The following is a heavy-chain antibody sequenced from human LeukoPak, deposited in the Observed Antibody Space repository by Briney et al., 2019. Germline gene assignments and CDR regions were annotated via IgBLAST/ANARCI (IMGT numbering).Heavy chain of an antibody. V-gene: IGHV3-30*03. Sequence: GRSLRLSCAASGFIFSNYGMHWVRQAPGKGLEWVAVISYDGSNKYYADSVKGRFTISRDNSRNMLYRQKNRLRAEDTAVYYTTRDWNDLDYWGQGTLVTVSS. CDR2: ISYDGSNK. CDR3: TRDWNDLDY. D-gene: IGHD1-1*01. CDR1: GFIFSNYG. J-gene: IGHJ4*02.